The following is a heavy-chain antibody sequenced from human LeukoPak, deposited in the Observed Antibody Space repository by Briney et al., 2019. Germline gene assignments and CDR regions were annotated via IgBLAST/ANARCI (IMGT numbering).Heavy chain of an antibody. Sequence: GGSLRLSCAASGFTFSGAAMSWVRQAPGKGLEWVSGISIGGDYTYYADSVKGRFTISRDNSKNTLSLQMSNLRAEDTAIYYCAKLHSATITADFDHWGQGTLVTVSS. CDR3: AKLHSATITADFDH. V-gene: IGHV3-23*01. CDR1: GFTFSGAA. D-gene: IGHD1-14*01. J-gene: IGHJ4*02. CDR2: ISIGGDYT.